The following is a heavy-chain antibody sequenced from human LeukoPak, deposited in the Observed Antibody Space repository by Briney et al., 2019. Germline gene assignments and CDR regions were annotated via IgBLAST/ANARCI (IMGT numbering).Heavy chain of an antibody. V-gene: IGHV3-11*01. CDR3: ARHDASVRGVTDF. D-gene: IGHD3-10*01. CDR1: GFIFRNCY. J-gene: IGHJ4*02. Sequence: PGGSLRLSCVASGFIFRNCYMSWFRLAPGKGLEWISYVSDSGSTKYYADSVKGRFTISRDNDKKSVYLQMNSLRAEDAAVYYCARHDASVRGVTDFWGQGTLVTVSS. CDR2: VSDSGSTK.